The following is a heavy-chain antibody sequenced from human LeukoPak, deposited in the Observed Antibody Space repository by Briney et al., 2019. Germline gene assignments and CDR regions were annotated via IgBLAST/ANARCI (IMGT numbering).Heavy chain of an antibody. CDR3: ARALRYFDWLSWFDP. V-gene: IGHV4-34*01. CDR2: INHSGST. J-gene: IGHJ5*02. CDR1: GGSFSGYY. Sequence: PSETLSLTCAVYGGSFSGYYWSWIRQPPGKGLEWIGEINHSGSTNYNPSLKSRVTISVDTSKNQFSLKLSSVTAADTAVYYCARALRYFDWLSWFDPWSQGTLVTVSS. D-gene: IGHD3-9*01.